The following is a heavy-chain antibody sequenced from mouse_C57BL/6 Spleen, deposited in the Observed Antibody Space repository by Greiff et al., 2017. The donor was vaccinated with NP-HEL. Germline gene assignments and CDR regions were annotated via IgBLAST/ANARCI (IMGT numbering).Heavy chain of an antibody. CDR1: GYTFTSYD. V-gene: IGHV1-85*01. J-gene: IGHJ2*01. Sequence: VQLQQSGPELVKPGASVKLSCKASGYTFTSYDINWVKQRPGQGLEWIGWIYPRDGSTKYNEKFKGKGTLTVDTSSSTAYMELHSLTSEDSAVYFWARNYGSSYMGYYFDYWGQGTTLTVSS. CDR2: IYPRDGST. D-gene: IGHD1-1*01. CDR3: ARNYGSSYMGYYFDY.